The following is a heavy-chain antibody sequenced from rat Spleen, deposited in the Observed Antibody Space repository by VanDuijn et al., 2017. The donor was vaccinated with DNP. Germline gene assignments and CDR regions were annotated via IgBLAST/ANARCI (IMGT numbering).Heavy chain of an antibody. Sequence: EVQLQESGPGLVKPSQSLSLTCSVTGYSITSNYWGWIRKFPGNKMEWMGYISYSGSTSYNPSLKSRISITRDTSKNQFFLQLNSVTTEDTATYYCARQYYGYNPYVIDAWGQGASVTVSS. V-gene: IGHV3-1*01. D-gene: IGHD1-9*01. CDR2: ISYSGST. CDR1: GYSITSNY. J-gene: IGHJ4*01. CDR3: ARQYYGYNPYVIDA.